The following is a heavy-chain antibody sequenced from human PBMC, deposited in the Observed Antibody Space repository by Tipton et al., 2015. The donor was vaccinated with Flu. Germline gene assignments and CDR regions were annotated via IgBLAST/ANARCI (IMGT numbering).Heavy chain of an antibody. CDR2: IYTSGNT. J-gene: IGHJ4*01. Sequence: TLSLTCAVSGDSISSGAHYWSWIRQPAGKGLEWIGRIYTSGNTNYNPSLKTRVTISVDTSKNQFSLKLTSVTAADTAVYYCASKVANWGLWEPLDYWGHGTLVTVSP. V-gene: IGHV4-61*02. CDR1: GDSISSGAHY. CDR3: ASKVANWGLWEPLDY. D-gene: IGHD7-27*01.